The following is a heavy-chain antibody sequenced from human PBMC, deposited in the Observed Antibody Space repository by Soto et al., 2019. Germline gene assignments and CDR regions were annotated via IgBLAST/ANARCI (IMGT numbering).Heavy chain of an antibody. V-gene: IGHV4-34*01. CDR2: INHSGST. J-gene: IGHJ6*01. CDR1: GGSFSGYY. D-gene: IGHD3-10*01. CDR3: ARARLVRGVNTYYYYYGMDV. Sequence: SETLSLTCAVYGGSFSGYYWSWIRQPPGKGLEWIGEINHSGSTNYNPSLKSRVTISVDTSKNQFSLKLSSVTAADTAVYYCARARLVRGVNTYYYYYGMDVWGQGTTVT.